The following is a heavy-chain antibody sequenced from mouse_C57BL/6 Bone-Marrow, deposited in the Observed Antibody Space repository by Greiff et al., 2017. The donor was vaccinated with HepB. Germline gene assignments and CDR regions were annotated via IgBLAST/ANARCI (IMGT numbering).Heavy chain of an antibody. J-gene: IGHJ4*01. V-gene: IGHV5-17*01. CDR3: ARFITTVVATRRYAMDY. Sequence: EVKLVESGGGLVKPGGSLKLSCAASGFTFSDYGMHWVRQAPEKGLEWVAYISSGSSTIYYADTVKGRFTISRDNAKNTLFLQTTSLRSEDTAMYYCARFITTVVATRRYAMDYWGQGTSVTVSS. CDR1: GFTFSDYG. D-gene: IGHD1-1*01. CDR2: ISSGSSTI.